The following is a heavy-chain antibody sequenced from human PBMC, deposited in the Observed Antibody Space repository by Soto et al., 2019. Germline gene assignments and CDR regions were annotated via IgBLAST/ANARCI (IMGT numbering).Heavy chain of an antibody. V-gene: IGHV4-34*01. J-gene: IGHJ6*03. Sequence: QVLLQQWGAGLLKASETLSLTCAVYGGSFSDNYWSWIRQPPGKGLEWIGEINHSGSTNYNPSLNSRVTISVDAAKLQFSQKLSSVTAADKAVYYCAREGVGDFWSGYYRYYYMGVWGKATTVTVSS. CDR1: GGSFSDNY. CDR2: INHSGST. D-gene: IGHD3-3*01. CDR3: AREGVGDFWSGYYRYYYMGV.